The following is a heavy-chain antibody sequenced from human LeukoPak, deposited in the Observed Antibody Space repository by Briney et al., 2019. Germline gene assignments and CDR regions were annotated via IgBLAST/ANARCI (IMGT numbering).Heavy chain of an antibody. CDR2: IIPIFGTA. J-gene: IGHJ4*02. CDR1: GGTFSSYA. D-gene: IGHD6-19*01. V-gene: IGHV1-69*05. CDR3: ARGSGWYPFDY. Sequence: ASVKVSCKASGGTFSSYAISWVRQAPGQGLEWMGRIIPIFGTANYAQKFQGRVTITTDESTSTAYMELSSLGSEDTAVFYCARGSGWYPFDYWGQGTLVTVSS.